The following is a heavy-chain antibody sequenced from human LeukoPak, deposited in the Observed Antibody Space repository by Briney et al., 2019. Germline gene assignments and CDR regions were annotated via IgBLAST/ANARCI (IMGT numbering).Heavy chain of an antibody. CDR2: INPNSGGT. Sequence: ASVKVSCKASGYTFTGHYMHWVRQAPGQGLEWMGWINPNSGGTNYAQKFQGRVTMTRDTSISTAYMELSRLRSDDTAVYYCARERHYYDSSGPPDYWGQGTLVTVSS. J-gene: IGHJ4*02. CDR3: ARERHYYDSSGPPDY. CDR1: GYTFTGHY. D-gene: IGHD3-22*01. V-gene: IGHV1-2*02.